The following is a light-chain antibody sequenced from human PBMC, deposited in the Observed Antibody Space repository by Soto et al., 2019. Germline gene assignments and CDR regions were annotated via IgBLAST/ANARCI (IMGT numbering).Light chain of an antibody. Sequence: QSVLTQPPSASGTPGQRVAISCSGSSSNIGSNTVNWYQQLPGTDPKVLIYSNNQRPSGVPDRFSGYKSGTSASLAISGLQSEDEAAYYCAAGDDGLNXFWVFGTGTKVXV. CDR2: SNN. CDR1: SSNIGSNT. V-gene: IGLV1-44*01. J-gene: IGLJ1*01. CDR3: AAGDDGLNXFWV.